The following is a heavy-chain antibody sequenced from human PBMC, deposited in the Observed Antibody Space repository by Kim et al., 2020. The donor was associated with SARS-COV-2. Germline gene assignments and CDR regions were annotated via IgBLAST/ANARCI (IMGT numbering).Heavy chain of an antibody. CDR1: GGSISSSNW. CDR2: TYHSGST. Sequence: SETLSLTCAVSGGSISSSNWWSWVRQPPGKGLEWIGETYHSGSTNYNPSLKSRVTISVDKSKNQFSLKLSSVTAADTAVYYCARGPSITMIVVVPGPPDYWGQGTLVTVSS. J-gene: IGHJ4*02. V-gene: IGHV4-4*02. CDR3: ARGPSITMIVVVPGPPDY. D-gene: IGHD3-22*01.